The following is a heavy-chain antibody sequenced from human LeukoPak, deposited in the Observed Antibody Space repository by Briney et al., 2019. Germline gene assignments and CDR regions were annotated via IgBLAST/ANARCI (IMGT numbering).Heavy chain of an antibody. D-gene: IGHD2-21*02. CDR2: IKHSGST. J-gene: IGHJ4*02. Sequence: PSETLTLTCAVYVGSFSGYYWSWIRQPPGKGLEWIGEIKHSGSTNYNPSLKSRVTISVDTSKNQFSLKLSSVPAADTAVYYCATSLTYFDYWGQGTLVTVSS. V-gene: IGHV4-34*01. CDR3: ATSLTYFDY. CDR1: VGSFSGYY.